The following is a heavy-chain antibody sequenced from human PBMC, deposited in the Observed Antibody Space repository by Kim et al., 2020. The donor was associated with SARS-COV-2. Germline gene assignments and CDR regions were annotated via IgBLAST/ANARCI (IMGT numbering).Heavy chain of an antibody. D-gene: IGHD6-13*01. CDR1: GFTFSSYW. V-gene: IGHV3-7*01. CDR2: IKQDGSEK. Sequence: GGSLRLSCAASGFTFSSYWMSWVRQAPGKGLEWVANIKQDGSEKYYVDSVKGRFTISRDNAKNSLYLQMNSLRAEDTAVYYCASRTAGYSSSWVHGMDVWGQGTTVTVSS. CDR3: ASRTAGYSSSWVHGMDV. J-gene: IGHJ6*02.